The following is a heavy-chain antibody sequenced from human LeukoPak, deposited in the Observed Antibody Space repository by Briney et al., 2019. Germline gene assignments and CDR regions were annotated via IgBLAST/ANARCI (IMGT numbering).Heavy chain of an antibody. CDR1: GGTFSSYA. CDR2: ISTYSGNT. Sequence: ASVKVSCKASGGTFSSYAISWVRQAPGQGLEWMGWISTYSGNTNYAQNLQGRVTMTTDTYTSTAYMELRSLRSDDTAVYYCARDPCSSTSCPNNWFDPWGQGTRVTVSS. J-gene: IGHJ5*02. V-gene: IGHV1-18*01. CDR3: ARDPCSSTSCPNNWFDP. D-gene: IGHD2-2*01.